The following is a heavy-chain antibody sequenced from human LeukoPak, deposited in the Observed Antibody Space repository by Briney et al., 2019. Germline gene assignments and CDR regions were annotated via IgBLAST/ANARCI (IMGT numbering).Heavy chain of an antibody. V-gene: IGHV3-23*01. CDR3: AKGAPSSGSPFDY. CDR2: ISGSGGST. D-gene: IGHD6-19*01. Sequence: GGSLRLSCAASGFSFSSYAMSWVRQAPGKGLEWVSAISGSGGSTYSADSVKGRFTISRDNSKNTLYLQMNSLRAEGTAVYYCAKGAPSSGSPFDYWGQGTLVTVSS. J-gene: IGHJ4*02. CDR1: GFSFSSYA.